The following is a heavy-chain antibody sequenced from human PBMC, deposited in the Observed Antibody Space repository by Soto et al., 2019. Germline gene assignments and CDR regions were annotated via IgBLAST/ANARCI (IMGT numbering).Heavy chain of an antibody. Sequence: ASVKVSCKASGYTFTGYYMHWVRQAPGQGLEWMGWINPNSGGTNYAQKFQGRVTMTRDTSISTAYMELSRLRSDDTAVYYCARDPSPMVRGAPLDYWGQGTLVTVSS. D-gene: IGHD3-10*01. V-gene: IGHV1-2*02. J-gene: IGHJ4*02. CDR1: GYTFTGYY. CDR2: INPNSGGT. CDR3: ARDPSPMVRGAPLDY.